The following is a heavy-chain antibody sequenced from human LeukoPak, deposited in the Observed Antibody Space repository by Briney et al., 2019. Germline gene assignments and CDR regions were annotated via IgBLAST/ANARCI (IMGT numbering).Heavy chain of an antibody. V-gene: IGHV3-11*04. D-gene: IGHD3-10*02. CDR2: ISTNGVTV. Sequence: PGGSLRLSCAASGFTFSDFYMSWIRQVPGKGLEFVSFISTNGVTVRYADSVKGRFTISRDNAKNSLYLQMNSLRAEDTAVYYCAELGITMIGGVWGKGTTVTISS. CDR3: AELGITMIGGV. CDR1: GFTFSDFY. J-gene: IGHJ6*04.